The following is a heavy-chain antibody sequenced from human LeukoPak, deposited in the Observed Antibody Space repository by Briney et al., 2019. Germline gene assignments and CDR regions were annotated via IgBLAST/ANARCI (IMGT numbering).Heavy chain of an antibody. Sequence: GGSLRLSCAASGFTFTTYWMSWVRQAPGKGLEWVANIKQDGSEKYYVDSVKGRFTISRDNAENSLFLQVNTLRVEDTAVYYCAKDSLLTVVSPVAASWGQGTLVTVSS. D-gene: IGHD4-23*01. CDR1: GFTFTTYW. J-gene: IGHJ5*02. CDR3: AKDSLLTVVSPVAAS. CDR2: IKQDGSEK. V-gene: IGHV3-7*01.